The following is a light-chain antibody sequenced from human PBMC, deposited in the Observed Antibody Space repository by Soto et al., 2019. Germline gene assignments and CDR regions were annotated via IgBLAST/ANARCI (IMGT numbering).Light chain of an antibody. V-gene: IGKV3-20*01. Sequence: DIVLTQSPGTLSLSPGERATLSCRASQSVSSSYLAWYQQKPGQAPRLLIYDASSRATGIPDRFSGSGSGTVFTLTISRLEPEDFAVYYCQQYGSSQSFGQGTKVEIK. CDR2: DAS. J-gene: IGKJ1*01. CDR3: QQYGSSQS. CDR1: QSVSSSY.